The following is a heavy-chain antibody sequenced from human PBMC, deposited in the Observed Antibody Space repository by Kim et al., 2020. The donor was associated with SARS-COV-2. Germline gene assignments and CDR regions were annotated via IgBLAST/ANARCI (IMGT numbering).Heavy chain of an antibody. J-gene: IGHJ6*04. CDR2: ISSSSSYT. CDR1: GFTFSDYY. CDR3: ARVGFDYVWGRYRDYYFYYGREL. V-gene: IGHV3-11*05. D-gene: IGHD3-16*02. Sequence: GGSLRLSCAASGFTFSDYYMSWIRQAPGKGLEWVSYISSSSSYTNYADSVKGRFTISRDNAKNSLYLQVNSLRAEDTAEYYCARVGFDYVWGRYRDYYFYYGRELWRRGTRVTVST.